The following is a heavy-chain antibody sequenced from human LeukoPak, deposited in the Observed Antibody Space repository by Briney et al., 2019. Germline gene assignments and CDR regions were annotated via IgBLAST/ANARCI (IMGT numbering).Heavy chain of an antibody. D-gene: IGHD2-2*01. Sequence: ASEKVSCKASGGTFSSYTISWVRQAPGQGLEWMGRIIPILGIANYAQKFQGRVTITADKSTSTAYMELSSLRSEDTAVYYCASPRALYCSSTSCQTANGAFDIWGQGTMVTVSS. J-gene: IGHJ3*02. CDR2: IIPILGIA. CDR1: GGTFSSYT. V-gene: IGHV1-69*02. CDR3: ASPRALYCSSTSCQTANGAFDI.